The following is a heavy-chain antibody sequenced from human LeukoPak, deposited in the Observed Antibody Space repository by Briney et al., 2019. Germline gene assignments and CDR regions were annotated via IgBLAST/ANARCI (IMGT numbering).Heavy chain of an antibody. V-gene: IGHV4-39*07. CDR3: ARDEVLYDFWSGYVCYMDV. Sequence: SETLSLTCTVSGGSIRSDYYWGWIRQPPGKGLEFIGSMFYGGSTYYNPSLKSRVTISVDTSKNQFSLKLTSVIAADTAVYYCARDEVLYDFWSGYVCYMDVWGKGTTVTVSS. D-gene: IGHD3-3*01. CDR1: GGSIRSDYY. J-gene: IGHJ6*03. CDR2: MFYGGST.